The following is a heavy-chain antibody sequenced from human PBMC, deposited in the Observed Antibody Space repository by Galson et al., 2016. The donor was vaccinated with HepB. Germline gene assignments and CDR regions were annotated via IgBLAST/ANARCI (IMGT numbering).Heavy chain of an antibody. J-gene: IGHJ4*02. Sequence: SVKVSCKASGGTFTSSTFNWVRQAPGQGLEWMGKIIPILGTANYAQKFQGKVTITADRSTSAAYMELSSLRSEDTAVYYCARGPPVGWNGDHLDYWGQGTLVTVS. CDR2: IIPILGTA. CDR1: GGTFTSST. V-gene: IGHV1-69*08. D-gene: IGHD1-1*01. CDR3: ARGPPVGWNGDHLDY.